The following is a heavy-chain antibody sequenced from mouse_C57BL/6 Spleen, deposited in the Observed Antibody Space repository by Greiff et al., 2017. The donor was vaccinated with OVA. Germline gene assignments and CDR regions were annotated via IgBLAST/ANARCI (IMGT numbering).Heavy chain of an antibody. Sequence: QVQLKESGPELVKPGASVKISCKASGYAFSSSWMNWVKQRPGKGLEWIGRIYPGDGDTNYNGKFKGKATLTADKSSSTAYMQLSSLTSEDSAVYFCARGDNDKDAMDYWGQGTSVTVSS. J-gene: IGHJ4*01. V-gene: IGHV1-82*01. CDR3: ARGDNDKDAMDY. CDR2: IYPGDGDT. CDR1: GYAFSSSW. D-gene: IGHD2-3*01.